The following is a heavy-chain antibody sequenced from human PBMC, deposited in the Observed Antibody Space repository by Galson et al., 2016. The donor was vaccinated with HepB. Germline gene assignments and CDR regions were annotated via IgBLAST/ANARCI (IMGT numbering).Heavy chain of an antibody. V-gene: IGHV3-33*06. CDR3: GKHGGFDY. J-gene: IGHJ4*02. D-gene: IGHD3-16*01. CDR2: ISYDGRDK. Sequence: SLRLSCAASGFRFTDYGMHWFRQAPGKGLEWVAVISYDGRDKNYGESVRGRFTISRGNSKNTLYLYMNNLTAGDTAIYYCGKHGGFDYWGQGALVTASS. CDR1: GFRFTDYG.